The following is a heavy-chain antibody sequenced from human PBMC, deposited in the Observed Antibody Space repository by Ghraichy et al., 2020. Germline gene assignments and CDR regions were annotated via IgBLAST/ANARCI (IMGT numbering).Heavy chain of an antibody. CDR2: ISYDGTVK. Sequence: LSLTCAASGFTFSSYGMHWVRQAPGKGLEWAAAISYDGTVKYYADSVKGRFTISRDNSNNTLYLQINSLRAEDTAVYYCAKVLQVASGLPYFDYWGQGTLVTVSS. V-gene: IGHV3-30*18. CDR3: AKVLQVASGLPYFDY. D-gene: IGHD6-13*01. CDR1: GFTFSSYG. J-gene: IGHJ4*02.